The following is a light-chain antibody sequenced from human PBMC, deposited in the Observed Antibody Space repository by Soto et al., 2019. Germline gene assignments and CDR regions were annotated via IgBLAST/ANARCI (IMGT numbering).Light chain of an antibody. V-gene: IGKV3-20*01. CDR1: QSVGSNY. J-gene: IGKJ1*01. Sequence: IVLPQFPGTLSLSPGERATLSCMASQSVGSNYLAWYQQRPGQPPNLLIFGASHRAPDIPDRFSGSGSGTDFTLTISRLEPEDFAVYYCQQYGGSVQTFGQGTKVDI. CDR3: QQYGGSVQT. CDR2: GAS.